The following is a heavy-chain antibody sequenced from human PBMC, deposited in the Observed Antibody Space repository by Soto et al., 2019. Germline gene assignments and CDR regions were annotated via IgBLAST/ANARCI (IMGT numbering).Heavy chain of an antibody. V-gene: IGHV1-69*13. D-gene: IGHD3-22*01. Sequence: GASVKVSCKASGGTFSSYAISWVRQAPGQGLEWMGGIIPIFGTANYAQKFQGRVTITADESTSTAYMELSSLRSEDTAVYYCASDPQSFYDSSGYYGYYFDYWGQGTLVTVSS. CDR1: GGTFSSYA. CDR3: ASDPQSFYDSSGYYGYYFDY. CDR2: IIPIFGTA. J-gene: IGHJ4*02.